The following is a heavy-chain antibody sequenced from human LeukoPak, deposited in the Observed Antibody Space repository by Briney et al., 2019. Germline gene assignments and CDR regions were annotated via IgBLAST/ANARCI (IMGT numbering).Heavy chain of an antibody. CDR3: VKDRCDRTTCPEV. J-gene: IGHJ4*02. CDR2: ISGTGGNT. D-gene: IGHD2-2*01. V-gene: IGHV3-23*01. CDR1: GFTFSTYA. Sequence: GGSLRLSCTASGFTFSTYAMSWVRQAPGEGLEWVSGISGTGGNTYYTDSVKGRFTISRDNSKNTVRLQMSSLRAEDTALYYCVKDRCDRTTCPEVWGQGTLVTVSS.